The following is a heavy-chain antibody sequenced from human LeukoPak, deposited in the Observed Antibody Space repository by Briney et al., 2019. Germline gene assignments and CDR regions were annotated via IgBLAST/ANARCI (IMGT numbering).Heavy chain of an antibody. CDR1: GFTFSSYS. V-gene: IGHV3-30-3*01. CDR2: ISYDGDNK. Sequence: PGGSLRLSCAASGFTFSSYSMHWVRQAPGEWLEWVAVISYDGDNKKYTDSVMGRFTISRDNSKSTLYLQMSSLRAEDTAVYYCARVPYDSGTYDYWGQGTLVTVSS. CDR3: ARVPYDSGTYDY. D-gene: IGHD3-16*01. J-gene: IGHJ4*02.